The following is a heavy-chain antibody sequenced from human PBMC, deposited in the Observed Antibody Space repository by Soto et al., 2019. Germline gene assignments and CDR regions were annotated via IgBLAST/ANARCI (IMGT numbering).Heavy chain of an antibody. CDR1: GFTFSTYG. V-gene: IGHV3-30*18. J-gene: IGHJ4*02. D-gene: IGHD1-26*01. CDR2: ISYDGSDE. CDR3: AKDRGGSYGLDY. Sequence: QVQLVESGGGVVQPGRSRRLSCAASGFTFSTYGMHWVRQTPGMGLEWVAFISYDGSDEYYAEPVKGRFTISRDNSKNTLSLHLSSLSAADMAVYYCAKDRGGSYGLDYWGQGTLVTVSS.